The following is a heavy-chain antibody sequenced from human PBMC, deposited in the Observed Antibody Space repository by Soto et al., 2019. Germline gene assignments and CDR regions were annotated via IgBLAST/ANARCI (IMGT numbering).Heavy chain of an antibody. Sequence: ASVKVSCKASGYTFTNYYIHWVRQAPGQGLEWMGWINPNSGGTNYAQRFQGWVTMTRDTSISTAYMELSRLRSDDTAIYYCARSEAVVRHQNYYYYYGMDVWGQGTTVTVSS. J-gene: IGHJ6*02. D-gene: IGHD2-15*01. CDR1: GYTFTNYY. CDR2: INPNSGGT. V-gene: IGHV1-2*04. CDR3: ARSEAVVRHQNYYYYYGMDV.